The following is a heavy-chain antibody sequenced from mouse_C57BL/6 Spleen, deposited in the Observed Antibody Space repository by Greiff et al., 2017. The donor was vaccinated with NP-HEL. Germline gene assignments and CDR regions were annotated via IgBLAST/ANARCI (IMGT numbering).Heavy chain of an antibody. J-gene: IGHJ3*01. CDR1: GFTFSDYG. CDR2: ISSGSSTI. Sequence: EVHLVESGGGLVKPGGSLKLSCAASGFTFSDYGMHWVRQAPEKGLEWVAYISSGSSTIYYADTVKGRFTISRDNAKNTLFLQMTSLRSEDTAMYYCARPYGNLFAYWGQGTLVTVSA. D-gene: IGHD2-10*02. V-gene: IGHV5-17*01. CDR3: ARPYGNLFAY.